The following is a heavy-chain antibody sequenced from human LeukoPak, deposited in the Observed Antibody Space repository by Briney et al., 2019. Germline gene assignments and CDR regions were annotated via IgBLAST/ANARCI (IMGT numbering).Heavy chain of an antibody. CDR1: GFTFSSYA. V-gene: IGHV3-23*01. J-gene: IGHJ4*02. CDR3: AKGEGSGLRVYYFDY. D-gene: IGHD2-15*01. Sequence: GGSLRLSCVASGFTFSSYAMSWVRQAPGKGLEWVSAISGSGGSTYYADSVKGRFTISRDNSKNTLYLQMNSLRAEDTAVYYCAKGEGSGLRVYYFDYWGQGTLVTVSS. CDR2: ISGSGGST.